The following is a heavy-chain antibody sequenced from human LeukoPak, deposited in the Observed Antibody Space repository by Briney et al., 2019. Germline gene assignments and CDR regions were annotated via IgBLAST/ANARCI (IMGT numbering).Heavy chain of an antibody. Sequence: PSETLSLTCAVYGGSFSGYYWSWIRQPPGKGLEWVGRIKSKTDGGTTDYAAPVKGRFTISRDDSKNTLYLQMNSLKTEDTAVYYCTTDPYDSSGYWGQGTLVTVSS. CDR1: GGSFSGYY. J-gene: IGHJ4*02. CDR3: TTDPYDSSGY. D-gene: IGHD3-22*01. V-gene: IGHV3-15*01. CDR2: IKSKTDGGTT.